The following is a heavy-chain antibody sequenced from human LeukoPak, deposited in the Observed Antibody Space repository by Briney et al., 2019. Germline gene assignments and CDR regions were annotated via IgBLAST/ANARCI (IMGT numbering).Heavy chain of an antibody. Sequence: PGGSLRLSGAVSEFTFSNYGMHWVHQAPGKGLEWMAVIWYDGINKYYADSVKGRFTISRDSSKNTVYLQMNSLRAEDTAVYYCARKSGAYDYWGQGTLVTVSS. CDR3: ARKSGAYDY. J-gene: IGHJ4*02. CDR2: IWYDGINK. CDR1: EFTFSNYG. V-gene: IGHV3-33*01. D-gene: IGHD6-25*01.